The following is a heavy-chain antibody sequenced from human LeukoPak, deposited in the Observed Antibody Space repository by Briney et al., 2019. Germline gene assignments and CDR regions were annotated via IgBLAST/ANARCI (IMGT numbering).Heavy chain of an antibody. Sequence: ASVKVSCTASGYTFTGYYMHWVRQAPGQGLEWMGWISAYNGNTNYAQKLQGRVTMTTDTSTSTAYMELRSLRSDDTAVYYCARDQYDSSGYYYLGYYXYYXDVXXXGXTVTIXS. D-gene: IGHD3-22*01. J-gene: IGHJ6*03. CDR1: GYTFTGYY. CDR2: ISAYNGNT. CDR3: ARDQYDSSGYYYLGYYXYYXDV. V-gene: IGHV1-18*04.